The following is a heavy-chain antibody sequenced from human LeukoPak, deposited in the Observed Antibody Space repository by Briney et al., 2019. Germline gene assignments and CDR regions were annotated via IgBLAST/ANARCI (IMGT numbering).Heavy chain of an antibody. V-gene: IGHV3-23*01. Sequence: PGGSLRLSCAASGFTFSSYAMSWVRQAPGKGLEWVSAISGSGGSTYYADSVKGWFTISRDNSKNTLYLQMNSLRAEDTAVYYCGNYYDSSGYLDYWGQGTLVTVSS. J-gene: IGHJ4*02. CDR2: ISGSGGST. CDR1: GFTFSSYA. D-gene: IGHD3-22*01. CDR3: GNYYDSSGYLDY.